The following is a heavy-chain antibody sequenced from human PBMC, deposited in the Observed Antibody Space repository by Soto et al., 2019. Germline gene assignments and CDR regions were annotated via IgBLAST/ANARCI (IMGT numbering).Heavy chain of an antibody. CDR1: GFTVSTNY. Sequence: GGSLRLSCAASGFTVSTNYRTWVRQTPGKGLEWVAVISYDGSNKYYADSVNGRFTISRDNSKNTLYLQMNSLRAEDTAVYYCAKALDYYDSSGYYHKVYDAFDIWGQGTMVTVSS. D-gene: IGHD3-22*01. V-gene: IGHV3-30*18. CDR3: AKALDYYDSSGYYHKVYDAFDI. CDR2: ISYDGSNK. J-gene: IGHJ3*02.